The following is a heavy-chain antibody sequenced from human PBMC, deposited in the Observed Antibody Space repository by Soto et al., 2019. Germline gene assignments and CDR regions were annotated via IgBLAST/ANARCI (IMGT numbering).Heavy chain of an antibody. V-gene: IGHV4-34*01. CDR1: GGSFSGYY. CDR2: INHSGST. J-gene: IGHJ4*02. CDR3: ARGYAAPRAAD. Sequence: QVQLQQWGAGLLKPSETLSLTCTVYGGSFSGYYCSWIRQPPGKGLEWIGEINHSGSTSYNPSLKGRVTISVDTSKNQLSLKLSSVTAADTAVYYCARGYAAPRAADWGQGTLVTVSS. D-gene: IGHD2-15*01.